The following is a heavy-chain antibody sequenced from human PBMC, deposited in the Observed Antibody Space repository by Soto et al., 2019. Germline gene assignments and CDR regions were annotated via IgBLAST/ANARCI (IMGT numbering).Heavy chain of an antibody. J-gene: IGHJ4*02. D-gene: IGHD3-16*01. V-gene: IGHV3-33*01. CDR1: GFSFSRFA. Sequence: QVQLVESGGGVVQPGRSLRLSCAASGFSFSRFAMHWVRQAPGKGLEWVAVIWYDGSNAYYSDSVRGRFTISRDNSKNTLYLLMNSLTGDDTAVYYCARGRYDSVWGRIDYWGQGTPVTVSS. CDR3: ARGRYDSVWGRIDY. CDR2: IWYDGSNA.